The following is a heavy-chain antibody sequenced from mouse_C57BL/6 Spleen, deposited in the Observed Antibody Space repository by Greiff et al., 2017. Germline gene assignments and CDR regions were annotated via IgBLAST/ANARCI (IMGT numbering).Heavy chain of an antibody. CDR3: AREGSGYYAMDY. CDR1: GYSITSGYY. V-gene: IGHV3-6*01. Sequence: LMESGPGLVKPSQSLSLTCSVTGYSITSGYYWNWIRQFPGNKLEWMGYISYDGSNNYNPSLKNRISITRDTSKNQFFLKLNSVTTEDTATYYCAREGSGYYAMDYWGQGTSVTVSS. D-gene: IGHD3-2*02. CDR2: ISYDGSN. J-gene: IGHJ4*01.